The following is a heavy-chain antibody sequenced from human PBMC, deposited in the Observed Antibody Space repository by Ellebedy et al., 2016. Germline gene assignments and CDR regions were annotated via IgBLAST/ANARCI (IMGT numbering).Heavy chain of an antibody. CDR2: ISSNGGST. J-gene: IGHJ4*02. V-gene: IGHV3-64D*06. D-gene: IGHD6-13*01. CDR1: GFTFSSYA. CDR3: VKDLARGYSSSWYGGEFDY. Sequence: GGSLRLSCSASGFTFSSYAMHWVRQAPGKGLDSVSAISSNGGSTYYADSVKGRFTISRDNSKNTLYLQMSSLRAEDTAVYYCVKDLARGYSSSWYGGEFDYWGQGTLVTVSS.